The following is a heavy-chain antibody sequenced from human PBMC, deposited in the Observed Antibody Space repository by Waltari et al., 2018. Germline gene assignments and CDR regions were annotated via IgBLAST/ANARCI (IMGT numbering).Heavy chain of an antibody. D-gene: IGHD5-12*01. J-gene: IGHJ4*02. CDR2: IYAGSGGT. Sequence: EVQLVESGGGLIQPGASLRLSCAASGFGLKNNYMSWVRQAPGKGLQWVSVIYAGSGGTFYAESVKGRFTISRDNSENTLYLDLDRLTPEDTAVYYCARAGLGSPSQWLQLLDSWGRGTLVTVSS. CDR3: ARAGLGSPSQWLQLLDS. CDR1: GFGLKNNY. V-gene: IGHV3-53*01.